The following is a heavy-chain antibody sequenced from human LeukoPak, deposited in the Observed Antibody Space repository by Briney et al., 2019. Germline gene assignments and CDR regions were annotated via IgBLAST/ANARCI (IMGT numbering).Heavy chain of an antibody. V-gene: IGHV3-23*01. CDR1: EFTFSSYA. D-gene: IGHD3-3*01. Sequence: GGSLRLSCAASEFTFSSYAMTWVRQAPGKGLEWVSGISRSGDTTYHADSVKGRFTISRDNSKNTLYLQMNSLRAEDTAVYYCAKARRFLESQEYFDYWGQGTLVTVSS. CDR2: ISRSGDTT. CDR3: AKARRFLESQEYFDY. J-gene: IGHJ4*02.